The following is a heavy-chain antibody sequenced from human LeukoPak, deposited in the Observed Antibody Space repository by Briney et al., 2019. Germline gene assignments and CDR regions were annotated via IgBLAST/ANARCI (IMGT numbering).Heavy chain of an antibody. D-gene: IGHD6-13*01. Sequence: PGGSLRLSCAASGFTFSSYAMSWVCQAPGKGLEWVSAISGSGGSTYYAGSVKGRFTISRDNSKNTLYLQMNSLRAEDTAVYYCAKGGSSSWYIWFDPWGQGTLVTVSS. J-gene: IGHJ5*02. CDR2: ISGSGGST. V-gene: IGHV3-23*01. CDR3: AKGGSSSWYIWFDP. CDR1: GFTFSSYA.